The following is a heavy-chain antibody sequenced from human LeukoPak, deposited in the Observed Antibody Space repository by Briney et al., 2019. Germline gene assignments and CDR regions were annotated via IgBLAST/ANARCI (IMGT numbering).Heavy chain of an antibody. V-gene: IGHV3-21*01. Sequence: GRSLRLSCAASGFRLSDYAMNWVRQAPGEGLEWVSSVSPSSAYIYYADSVKGRFAITRDNAENSVYLQMNSLRPEDTALYYCVRDSSSVASGYYFDQWGQGTRVTVSS. CDR2: VSPSSAYI. J-gene: IGHJ4*02. D-gene: IGHD6-19*01. CDR1: GFRLSDYA. CDR3: VRDSSSVASGYYFDQ.